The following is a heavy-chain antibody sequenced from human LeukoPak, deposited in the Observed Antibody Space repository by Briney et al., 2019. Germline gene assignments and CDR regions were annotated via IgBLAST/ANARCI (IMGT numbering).Heavy chain of an antibody. CDR2: IYYSGSP. V-gene: IGHV4-39*07. D-gene: IGHD4-23*01. CDR3: ARRSMRWMDV. CDR1: GGSISSSSYH. Sequence: SETLSLTCTVSGGSISSSSYHWGWIRQPPGKGLEWIGSIYYSGSPNYNPSLKSRVTISLDTSKNQFSLELSSVTAADTAVYYCARRSMRWMDVWGQGTTVIVSS. J-gene: IGHJ6*02.